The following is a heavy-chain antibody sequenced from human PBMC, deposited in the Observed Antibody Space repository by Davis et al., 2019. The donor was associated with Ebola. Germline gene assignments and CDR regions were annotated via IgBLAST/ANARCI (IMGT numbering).Heavy chain of an antibody. D-gene: IGHD5-24*01. Sequence: GESLKISCAASGFTFSSYWMHWVRQAPGKGLVWVSRINSDGSSTSYADSVKGRFTISRDNAKNTLYLQMNSLRAEDTAVYYCARDPTLDELPFDYWGQGTLVTVSS. J-gene: IGHJ4*02. CDR2: INSDGSST. CDR1: GFTFSSYW. V-gene: IGHV3-74*01. CDR3: ARDPTLDELPFDY.